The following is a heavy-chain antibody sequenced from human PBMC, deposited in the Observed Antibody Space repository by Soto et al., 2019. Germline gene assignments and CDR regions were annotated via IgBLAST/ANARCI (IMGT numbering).Heavy chain of an antibody. CDR1: GGSFSGYY. CDR3: ARPRAYTAADLSFDY. D-gene: IGHD6-13*01. Sequence: SETLSLTCAVDGGSFSGYYWSWIRQPPGKGLEWIGEINHSGSTNYNPSLKSRVTISVDTSKNQFSLKLSSVTAADTAVYYCARPRAYTAADLSFDYWGQGTLVTVSS. J-gene: IGHJ4*02. CDR2: INHSGST. V-gene: IGHV4-34*01.